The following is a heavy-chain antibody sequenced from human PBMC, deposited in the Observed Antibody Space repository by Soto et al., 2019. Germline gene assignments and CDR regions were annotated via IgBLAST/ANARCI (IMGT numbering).Heavy chain of an antibody. J-gene: IGHJ4*02. D-gene: IGHD3-10*01. Sequence: SETLSLTCTASGGSISSKYWSWIRQPPGKGLEYIGYIYYSGSTNYNPSLKSRATISVDTSKNQFSLRLSSVTAADTAVYYCARRETSGWDYFDYWGQGSLVTVSS. V-gene: IGHV4-59*08. CDR3: ARRETSGWDYFDY. CDR1: GGSISSKY. CDR2: IYYSGST.